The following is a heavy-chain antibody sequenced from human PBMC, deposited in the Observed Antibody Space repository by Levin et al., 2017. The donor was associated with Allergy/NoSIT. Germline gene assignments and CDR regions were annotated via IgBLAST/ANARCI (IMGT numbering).Heavy chain of an antibody. CDR2: IYVSADST. V-gene: IGHV3-23*01. J-gene: IGHJ4*02. Sequence: GGSLRLSCAASGFTFSSYALSWVRQAPGKGLEWVSAIYVSADSTYYSDSVKGRFTIPRDSSKTTLYLHMSSLRAEDTAVYYCARSSRGYGTFDSWGQGTLVTVSS. CDR1: GFTFSSYA. D-gene: IGHD5-12*01. CDR3: ARSSRGYGTFDS.